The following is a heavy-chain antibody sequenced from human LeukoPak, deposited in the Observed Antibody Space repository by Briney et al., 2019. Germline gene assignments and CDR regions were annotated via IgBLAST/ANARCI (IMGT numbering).Heavy chain of an antibody. CDR1: GFTVSSNY. J-gene: IGHJ4*02. CDR2: ISSSGSTL. CDR3: ARRRYNWNAIDY. D-gene: IGHD1-20*01. V-gene: IGHV3-11*01. Sequence: PGVSLRLSCAASGFTVSSNYMSWVRQAPGKGLEWVSYISSSGSTLYYADSVKGRITISRDNAKNSLYLQMNSLRAEDTAVHYCARRRYNWNAIDYWGQGTLVTVSS.